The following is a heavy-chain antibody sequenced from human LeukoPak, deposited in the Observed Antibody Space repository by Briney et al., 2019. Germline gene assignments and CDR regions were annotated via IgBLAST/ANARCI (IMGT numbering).Heavy chain of an antibody. D-gene: IGHD3-3*01. CDR1: GFTFSSYA. CDR2: ISSNGGST. V-gene: IGHV3-64*01. CDR3: ARGPSYYDFWSGYYYYYYMGV. Sequence: GGSLRLSCAASGFTFSSYAMHWVRQAPGKGLEYVSAISSNGGSTYYANSVKGRFTISRDNSKNTLYLQMGSLRAEDMAVYYCARGPSYYDFWSGYYYYYYMGVWGKGTTVTVSS. J-gene: IGHJ6*03.